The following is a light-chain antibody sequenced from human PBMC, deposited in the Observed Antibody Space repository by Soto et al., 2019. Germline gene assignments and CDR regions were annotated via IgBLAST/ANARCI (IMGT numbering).Light chain of an antibody. CDR1: QSVSSSY. V-gene: IGKV3-20*01. Sequence: EIVLTQSPGTLSLSPGERATLSCRASQSVSSSYLAWYQQKPGQAPRLLIYGASSRATGIPDRFSGSGSGTDFTLTISRLEPEGIAVYYCQQYCSSPTFGQGTKVEIK. J-gene: IGKJ1*01. CDR3: QQYCSSPT. CDR2: GAS.